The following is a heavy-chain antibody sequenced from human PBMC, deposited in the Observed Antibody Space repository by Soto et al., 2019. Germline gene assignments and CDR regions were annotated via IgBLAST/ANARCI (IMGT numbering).Heavy chain of an antibody. Sequence: EVQLVESGGGLVQPGGSLRLSCGASGFTFSSYWMHWVRQAPGKGLVWVSRVNTDESRASYADSVKGRFTISRDNAKNTLYLQMNGLRAEDTAVYYCARVLNGQWYFDYWGRGTQVTVSS. V-gene: IGHV3-74*01. CDR3: ARVLNGQWYFDY. J-gene: IGHJ4*02. D-gene: IGHD6-19*01. CDR2: VNTDESRA. CDR1: GFTFSSYW.